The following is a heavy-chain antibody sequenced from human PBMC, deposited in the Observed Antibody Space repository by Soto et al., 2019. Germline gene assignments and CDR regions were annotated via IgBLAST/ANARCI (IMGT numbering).Heavy chain of an antibody. V-gene: IGHV1-18*01. D-gene: IGHD5-12*01. Sequence: ASVKVSCKASGYTFTSYGISWVRQAPGQGLEWMGWISAYNGNTNYAQKLQGRVTMTTDTSTSTAYMELRSLRSDDTALYYCASFYDRGYSGYDHYYSYGMDVWGQGTTVTVSS. CDR1: GYTFTSYG. CDR3: ASFYDRGYSGYDHYYSYGMDV. CDR2: ISAYNGNT. J-gene: IGHJ6*02.